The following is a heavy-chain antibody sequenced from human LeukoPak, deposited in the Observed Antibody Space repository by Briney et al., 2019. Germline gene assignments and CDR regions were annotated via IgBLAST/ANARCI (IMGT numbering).Heavy chain of an antibody. CDR3: ARFGALTTVTIDY. CDR2: IYYSGST. Sequence: PSETLSLTCTVSGGSISSGDSYWSWIRQPPGKGLEWIGYIYYSGSTYYNPSLKSRVTISVDTSKNQFSLKLSSVTAADTAVYYCARFGALTTVTIDYWGQGTLVTVSS. V-gene: IGHV4-30-4*01. J-gene: IGHJ4*02. D-gene: IGHD4-17*01. CDR1: GGSISSGDSY.